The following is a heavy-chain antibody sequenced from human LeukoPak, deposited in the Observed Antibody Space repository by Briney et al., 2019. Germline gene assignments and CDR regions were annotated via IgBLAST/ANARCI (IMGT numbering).Heavy chain of an antibody. J-gene: IGHJ5*01. Sequence: PSETLSLTCTVSGDSVSSGSCYWNWIRQPPGKGLEWIGYIYFSGTTNYNPSLKSRITIPVDTSKNQFSLDLSSVTAADTAIYYCARDTLRRDGYNYDSWGQGTLVTVSS. CDR3: ARDTLRRDGYNYDS. V-gene: IGHV4-61*01. CDR2: IYFSGTT. D-gene: IGHD5-24*01. CDR1: GDSVSSGSCY.